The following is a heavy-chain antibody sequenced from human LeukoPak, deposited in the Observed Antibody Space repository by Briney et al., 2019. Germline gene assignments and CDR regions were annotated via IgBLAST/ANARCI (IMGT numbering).Heavy chain of an antibody. CDR1: GYTFTGYY. J-gene: IGHJ4*02. Sequence: GASVKVSCKASGYTFTGYYMHWVRQAPGQGLEWMGRIIPILGIANYAQKFQGRVTITADKSTSTAYMELSSLRSEDTAVYYCARGTMVRGANFDYWGQGTLVTVSS. CDR2: IIPILGIA. D-gene: IGHD3-10*01. CDR3: ARGTMVRGANFDY. V-gene: IGHV1-69*04.